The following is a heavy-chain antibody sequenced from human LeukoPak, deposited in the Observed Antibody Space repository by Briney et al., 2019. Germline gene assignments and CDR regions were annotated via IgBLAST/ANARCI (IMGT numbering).Heavy chain of an antibody. V-gene: IGHV3-23*01. CDR3: AKRAGSGSYVDDFDY. CDR2: ISGSGGTT. D-gene: IGHD3-10*01. Sequence: GGSLRLSCAASGFTFSSYAMSWVRQAPGKGLEWVSSISGSGGTTSYADSVRGRFAISRDNSKNTLDLQMNSLRAEDTAVYYCAKRAGSGSYVDDFDYWGQGTLVTVSS. CDR1: GFTFSSYA. J-gene: IGHJ4*02.